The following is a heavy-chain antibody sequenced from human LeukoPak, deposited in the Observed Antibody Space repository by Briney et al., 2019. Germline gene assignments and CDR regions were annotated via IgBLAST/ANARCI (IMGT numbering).Heavy chain of an antibody. CDR3: ARNPTLGIAVAGYYFDY. CDR2: ISSSSSYI. V-gene: IGHV3-21*01. J-gene: IGHJ4*02. D-gene: IGHD6-19*01. CDR1: GFAFSSYS. Sequence: PGGSLRLSCAASGFAFSSYSMNWVRRAPGKGLEWVSSISSSSSYIYYADSVKGRFTISRDNAKNSLYLQMNSLRAEDTAVYYCARNPTLGIAVAGYYFDYWGQGTLVTVSS.